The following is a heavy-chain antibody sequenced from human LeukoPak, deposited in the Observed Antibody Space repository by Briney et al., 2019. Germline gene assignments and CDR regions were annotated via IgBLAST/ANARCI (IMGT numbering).Heavy chain of an antibody. D-gene: IGHD6-13*01. CDR1: GGSISSNW. V-gene: IGHV4-4*02. Sequence: SETLSLTCTVSGGSISSNWWSWVRQPPGKGLEWIGEIYHSGSTNYNPSLKSRVTISVDKSKNQFSLKLSSVTAADTAVYYCARGTMPYSSSWFDYWGQGTLVTVSS. CDR2: IYHSGST. CDR3: ARGTMPYSSSWFDY. J-gene: IGHJ4*02.